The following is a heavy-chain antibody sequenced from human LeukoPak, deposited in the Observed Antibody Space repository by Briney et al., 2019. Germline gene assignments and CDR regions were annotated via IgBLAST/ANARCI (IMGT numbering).Heavy chain of an antibody. CDR3: ARISGSYYDSI. CDR1: GYTFTSYY. CDR2: INPSGGST. J-gene: IGHJ4*02. Sequence: ASVKVSCKASGYTFTSYYTHWVRQAPGQGLEWMGIINPSGGSTSYAQKFQGRVTMTRDTSTSTVYMELSSLRSEDTAVYYCARISGSYYDSIWGQGTLVTVSS. V-gene: IGHV1-46*01. D-gene: IGHD1-26*01.